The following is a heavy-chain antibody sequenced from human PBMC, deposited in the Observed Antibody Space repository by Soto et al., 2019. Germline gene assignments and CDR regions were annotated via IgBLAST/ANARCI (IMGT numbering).Heavy chain of an antibody. D-gene: IGHD2-15*01. Sequence: QVQLVQSGAEVKKPGASVKVSCKASGYTFTSYYMHWVRQAPGQGLEWMGIINPSGGSTSYAQKFQGRVTMTRDTSTSTVYMELSSLRSEETAVYYCARNLLVGSGGKDGLGGMDVWGQGTTVTVSS. J-gene: IGHJ6*02. CDR3: ARNLLVGSGGKDGLGGMDV. CDR2: INPSGGST. V-gene: IGHV1-46*01. CDR1: GYTFTSYY.